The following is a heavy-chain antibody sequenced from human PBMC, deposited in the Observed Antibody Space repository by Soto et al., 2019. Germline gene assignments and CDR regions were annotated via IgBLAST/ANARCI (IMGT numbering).Heavy chain of an antibody. V-gene: IGHV3-53*01. J-gene: IGHJ6*02. CDR3: ARDWSSWLWLSRLPYYYGMDV. D-gene: IGHD5-18*01. CDR2: IYSGGST. CDR1: GFTVSSNY. Sequence: GGSLRLSCAASGFTVSSNYMSWVRQAPGKGLEWVSVIYSGGSTYYADSVKGRFTISRDNSKNTLYLQMNSLRAEDTAVYYCARDWSSWLWLSRLPYYYGMDVWGQGTTVTVSS.